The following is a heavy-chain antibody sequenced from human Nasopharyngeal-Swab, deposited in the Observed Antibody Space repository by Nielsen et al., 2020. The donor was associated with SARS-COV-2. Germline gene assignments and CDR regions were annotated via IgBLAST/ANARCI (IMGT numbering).Heavy chain of an antibody. CDR1: GFDFSAYS. J-gene: IGHJ6*03. CDR2: ISSGSSNI. CDR3: ARGERGGLEQSHYNYYYYMGV. Sequence: GESLKISCAASGFDFSAYSMNWVRQAPGKGLEWVSSISSGSSNIFYADSVKGRSTISRDNARNSLFLQIHSLRAEDTALYCCARGERGGLEQSHYNYYYYMGVWGKGTAVTVSS. V-gene: IGHV3-21*01. D-gene: IGHD3-16*01.